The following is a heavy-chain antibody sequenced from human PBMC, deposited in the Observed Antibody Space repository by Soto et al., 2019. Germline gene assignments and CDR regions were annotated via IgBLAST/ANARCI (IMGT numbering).Heavy chain of an antibody. CDR1: GFTFSNYA. D-gene: IGHD3-3*01. V-gene: IGHV3-23*01. J-gene: IGHJ4*02. Sequence: EVQLLDSGGGLVQPGGSLRLSCAASGFTFSNYAMTWVRQGPGKGLEWVSGISGSGGRSYYADSVKGRFTISRDNSKSTLFLQKNPRRAEDTALYYWGKAYFVLAGGPPYYFDYGGPGTRVPVPP. CDR3: GKAYFVLAGGPPYYFDY. CDR2: ISGSGGRS.